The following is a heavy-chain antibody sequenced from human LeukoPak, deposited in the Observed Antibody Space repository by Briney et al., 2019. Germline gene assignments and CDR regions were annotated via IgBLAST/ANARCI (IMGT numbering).Heavy chain of an antibody. J-gene: IGHJ5*02. CDR1: GGTFSSYA. D-gene: IGHD3-10*01. Sequence: ASVKVSCKASGGTFSSYAISWVRQAPGQGLEWMGGIIPIFGTANYAQKFQGRVTITADESTSTAYMELSSLRSEDTAVYYCARQGVGELSAVGWFDPWGQGTLVTVSS. V-gene: IGHV1-69*13. CDR2: IIPIFGTA. CDR3: ARQGVGELSAVGWFDP.